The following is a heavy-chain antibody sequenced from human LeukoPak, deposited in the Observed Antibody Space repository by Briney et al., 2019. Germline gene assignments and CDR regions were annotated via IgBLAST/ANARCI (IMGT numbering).Heavy chain of an antibody. V-gene: IGHV1-69*13. CDR2: IIPIFGAA. D-gene: IGHD3-3*01. CDR3: ATNRDRSFWGEMKAFYYYMDV. J-gene: IGHJ6*03. CDR1: GGTFSNFA. Sequence: SVKLSCKASGGTFSNFAISWVRQAPGQGLEWMGGIIPIFGAAKYAQKFQGRVITTADESTRTAYMDLSSLKSEDTAVYYCATNRDRSFWGEMKAFYYYMDVWGKGTTVTVSS.